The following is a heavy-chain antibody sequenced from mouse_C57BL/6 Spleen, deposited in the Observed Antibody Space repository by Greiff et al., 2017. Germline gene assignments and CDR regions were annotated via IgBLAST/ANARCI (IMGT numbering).Heavy chain of an antibody. V-gene: IGHV1-85*01. Sequence: LQQSGPELVKPGASVTLSCQASGYPFPSYGINWVEQRPGQGLEWIGWIYPRDGSTKYNEKFKGKATLTVDTSSSTAYRELRSLTSEDSAVYFCARLPLDGYFAYWGKGTLVTVSA. CDR1: GYPFPSYG. CDR3: ARLPLDGYFAY. D-gene: IGHD2-3*01. J-gene: IGHJ3*01. CDR2: IYPRDGST.